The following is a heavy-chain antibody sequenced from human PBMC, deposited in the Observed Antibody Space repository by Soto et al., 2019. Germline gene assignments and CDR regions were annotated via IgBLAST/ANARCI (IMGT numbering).Heavy chain of an antibody. D-gene: IGHD3-10*01. CDR3: ARAGFSYGHLLF. CDR2: VFYSGAT. J-gene: IGHJ4*02. Sequence: SETLSLTCNVSGGPIKTGDYYWNWIRQPPGKGLEWTGYVFYSGATNYSPSLKSRAAISMDTSKNQFSLSLTSVTAADTAVYYCARAGFSYGHLLFWGQGIRVTVSS. CDR1: GGPIKTGDYY. V-gene: IGHV4-30-4*01.